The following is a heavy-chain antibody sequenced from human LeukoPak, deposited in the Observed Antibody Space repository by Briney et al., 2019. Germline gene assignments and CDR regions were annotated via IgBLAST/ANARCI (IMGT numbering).Heavy chain of an antibody. CDR2: DSGSGDST. CDR3: TKEGFY. V-gene: IGHV3-23*01. J-gene: IGHJ4*02. CDR1: GISVSKFV. Sequence: GGSLRLSCAASGISVSKFVMRWVRQAPGKGQEWVSSVSGSDDSGSGDSTYYADSVKGRFTISRDNSRNTVYLQMNSLRVEDTAMYYYTKEGFYWGQGTLLTVSS.